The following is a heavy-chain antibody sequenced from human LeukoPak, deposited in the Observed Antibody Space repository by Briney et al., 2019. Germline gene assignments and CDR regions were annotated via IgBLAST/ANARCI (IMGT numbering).Heavy chain of an antibody. CDR2: MNPNSGNT. V-gene: IGHV1-8*01. D-gene: IGHD2-21*01. CDR3: ARAYCGGDCYWQRFDY. CDR1: GYTFTSYD. J-gene: IGHJ4*02. Sequence: ASVKVSCKASGYTFTSYDINWVRQATGHGLEWMGWMNPNSGNTGYAQKFQGRVTMTRNTSISIAYMELSSLRSEDTAVYYCARAYCGGDCYWQRFDYWGQGTLVTVFS.